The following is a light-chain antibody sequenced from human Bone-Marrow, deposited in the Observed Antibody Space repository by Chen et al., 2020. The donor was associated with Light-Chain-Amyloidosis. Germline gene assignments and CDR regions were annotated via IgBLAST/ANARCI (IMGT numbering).Light chain of an antibody. CDR3: QSADSSGTYEVI. CDR2: RDN. J-gene: IGLJ2*01. V-gene: IGLV3-25*03. CDR1: DLPTKY. Sequence: SYELTQPPSVSVSPGQTARITCSGDDLPTKYAYWYQQKPGQAPVLVIKRDNERTSGISERFSGSRSGTTATLNISGVQAEDEADYHCQSADSSGTYEVIFGGGTKLTVL.